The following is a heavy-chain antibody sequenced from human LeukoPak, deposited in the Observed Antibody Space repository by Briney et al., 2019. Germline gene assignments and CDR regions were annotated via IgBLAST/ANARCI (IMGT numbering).Heavy chain of an antibody. J-gene: IGHJ4*02. D-gene: IGHD3-10*01. CDR1: GGSMRTYY. CDR2: IYYSGST. V-gene: IGHV4-39*01. Sequence: SETLSPTCTVSGGSMRTYYWSWIRQPPGKGLEWIGSIYYSGSTYYNPSLKSRVTISVDTSKNQFSLKLRSVTAADTAVYYCARRLGGSGSYYYWGQGTLVTVSS. CDR3: ARRLGGSGSYYY.